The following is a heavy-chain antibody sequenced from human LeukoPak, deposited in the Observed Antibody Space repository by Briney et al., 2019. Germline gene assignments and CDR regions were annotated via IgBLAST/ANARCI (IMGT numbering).Heavy chain of an antibody. CDR3: ARRGAYSSSWANGYWFDP. D-gene: IGHD6-13*01. V-gene: IGHV5-51*01. CDR2: IYPGDSDT. Sequence: GESLKISCQGSGYSFTSYWIGWVRQMPGKGLEWMGIIYPGDSDTRYSPSFQGQVTISADKSISTAYLQWSSLKASDTAMYYRARRGAYSSSWANGYWFDPWGQGTLVTVSS. CDR1: GYSFTSYW. J-gene: IGHJ5*02.